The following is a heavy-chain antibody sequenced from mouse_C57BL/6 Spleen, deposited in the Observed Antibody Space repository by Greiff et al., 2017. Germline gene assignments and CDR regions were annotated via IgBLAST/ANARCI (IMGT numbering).Heavy chain of an antibody. J-gene: IGHJ4*01. D-gene: IGHD1-1*01. CDR3: ARSLGSNPYYAMDY. CDR1: GYTFTSYW. CDR2: IDPSDSYT. Sequence: VQLQQPGAELVKPGASVKLSCKASGYTFTSYWMQWVKQRPGQGLEWIGEIDPSDSYTNYNQKLKGKATLTVDTSSSTAYMQLSSLTSEDSAVYYCARSLGSNPYYAMDYWGQGTSVTVSS. V-gene: IGHV1-50*01.